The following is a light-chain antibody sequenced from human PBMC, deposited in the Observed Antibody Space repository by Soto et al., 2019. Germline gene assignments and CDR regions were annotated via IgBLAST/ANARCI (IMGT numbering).Light chain of an antibody. CDR1: QSVSSYY. CDR3: QQCGSSPWT. Sequence: EILLTQSPGTLSLSPGERATLSCGASQSVSSYYLAWYQQKPGQAPRLLIYAASSRATGIPDRFSGGGSGTDFTLTISRLEPEDFAVYYCQQCGSSPWTFGQGTKVDIK. J-gene: IGKJ1*01. V-gene: IGKV3-20*01. CDR2: AAS.